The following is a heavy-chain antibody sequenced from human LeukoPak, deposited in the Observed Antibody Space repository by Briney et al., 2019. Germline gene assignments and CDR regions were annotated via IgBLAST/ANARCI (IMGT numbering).Heavy chain of an antibody. J-gene: IGHJ4*02. D-gene: IGHD2-2*01. CDR1: GFMFTNYG. CDR2: ISFDETYK. Sequence: GGSLRLSCLASGFMFTNYGMHWVRQAPGKGLEWVAAISFDETYKYYTDAVKGRFTISRDNSKNMMYLQMNSLGAEDTAVYYCAKANPRSTLDYWGQGTLVTVSS. CDR3: AKANPRSTLDY. V-gene: IGHV3-30*18.